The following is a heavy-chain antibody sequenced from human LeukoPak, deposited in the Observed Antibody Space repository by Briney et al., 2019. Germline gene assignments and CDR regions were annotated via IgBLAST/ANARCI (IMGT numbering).Heavy chain of an antibody. CDR2: IYSGGST. Sequence: GGSLRLSCAASGFSVSTNYMSWVRQAPGKGLEWVSVIYSGGSTYYADSVKGRFTISRDNSKNTLYLQMNSLRAEDTAVYYCARSMITFGGVIVYYYYYYMDVWGKGTTVTISS. V-gene: IGHV3-66*01. CDR1: GFSVSTNY. CDR3: ARSMITFGGVIVYYYYYYMDV. D-gene: IGHD3-16*02. J-gene: IGHJ6*03.